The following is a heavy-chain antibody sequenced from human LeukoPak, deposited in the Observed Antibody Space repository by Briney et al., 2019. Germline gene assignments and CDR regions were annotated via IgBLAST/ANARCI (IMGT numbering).Heavy chain of an antibody. CDR2: FDPEDGET. Sequence: ASVKVFCKVSGYTLTELSMHWVRQAPGKGLEWMGGFDPEDGETIYAQKFQGRVTMTEDASTDTAYMELSSLRSEDTAVYYCATVSTVNLAEYFQHWGQGTLVTVSS. D-gene: IGHD4-11*01. V-gene: IGHV1-24*01. CDR3: ATVSTVNLAEYFQH. CDR1: GYTLTELS. J-gene: IGHJ1*01.